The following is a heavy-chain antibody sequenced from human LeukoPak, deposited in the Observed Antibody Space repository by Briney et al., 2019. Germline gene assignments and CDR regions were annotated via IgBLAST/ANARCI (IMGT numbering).Heavy chain of an antibody. V-gene: IGHV4-4*02. CDR3: ARGGRIAATGPGGY. Sequence: SETLSLTCAVSGGSISSSNWWSWVRQPPGKGLEWIGEIYHSGSTNYNPSLKSRVTISVDKSKNQFSLKLSSVTAADTAVYYCARGGRIAATGPGGYWGQGTLVTVSS. D-gene: IGHD6-13*01. CDR1: GGSISSSNW. CDR2: IYHSGST. J-gene: IGHJ4*02.